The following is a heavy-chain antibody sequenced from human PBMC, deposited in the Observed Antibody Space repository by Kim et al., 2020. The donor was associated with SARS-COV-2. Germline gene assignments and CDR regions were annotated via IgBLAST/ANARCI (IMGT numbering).Heavy chain of an antibody. CDR3: ATGYCSGGSCLFDP. V-gene: IGHV4-31*02. J-gene: IGHJ5*02. D-gene: IGHD2-15*01. Sequence: NPSLKSRVTISVDTSKNQFSLKLSSVTAADTAVYYCATGYCSGGSCLFDPWGQGTLVTVSS.